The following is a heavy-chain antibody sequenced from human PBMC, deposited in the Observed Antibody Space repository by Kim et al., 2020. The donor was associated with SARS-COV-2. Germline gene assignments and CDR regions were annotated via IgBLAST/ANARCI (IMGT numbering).Heavy chain of an antibody. CDR2: INAGNGNT. D-gene: IGHD3-10*01. V-gene: IGHV1-3*01. CDR3: ARDDEAMVRGVEYWFDP. J-gene: IGHJ5*02. Sequence: ASVKVSCKASGYTFTSYAMHWVRQAPGQRLEWMGWINAGNGNTKYSQKFQGRVTITRDTSASTAYMELSSLRSEDTAVYYCARDDEAMVRGVEYWFDPWGQGTLVTVSS. CDR1: GYTFTSYA.